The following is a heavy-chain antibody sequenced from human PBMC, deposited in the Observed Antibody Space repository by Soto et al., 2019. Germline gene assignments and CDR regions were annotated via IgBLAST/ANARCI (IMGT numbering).Heavy chain of an antibody. CDR1: GFTFRNYD. D-gene: IGHD5-12*01. Sequence: GGSLRLSCAASGFTFRNYDMHWVRQISGKGLEWVSTIGPAGDTYYADSVKGRFTISRDNAKNSLYLQMNSLRAEDTAVYYCARADSGYAHGYYYYGMDVWGQGTTVTVSS. J-gene: IGHJ6*02. CDR3: ARADSGYAHGYYYYGMDV. CDR2: IGPAGDT. V-gene: IGHV3-13*01.